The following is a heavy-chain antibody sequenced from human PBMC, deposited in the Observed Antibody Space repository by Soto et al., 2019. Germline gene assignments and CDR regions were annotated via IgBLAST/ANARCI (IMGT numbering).Heavy chain of an antibody. J-gene: IGHJ4*02. CDR1: GYTFTSYG. Sequence: QVQLVQSGAEVKKPGASVKVSCKASGYTFTSYGISWVRQAPGQGLEWMGRISAYNGNTNYAQKLQGRVTMTTDTSTSTAYMELRRLRSDDTAVYYCARDCYDFWSGYYRSCYFDYWGQGTLVTVSS. CDR2: ISAYNGNT. V-gene: IGHV1-18*01. CDR3: ARDCYDFWSGYYRSCYFDY. D-gene: IGHD3-3*01.